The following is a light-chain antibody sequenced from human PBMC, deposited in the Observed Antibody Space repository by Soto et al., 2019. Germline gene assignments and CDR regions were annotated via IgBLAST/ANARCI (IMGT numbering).Light chain of an antibody. CDR2: SNN. Sequence: QSVLTQPPSASGTPGQRVTISCSGSSSNIGSNTVNWYQQLPGTASKLLIYSNNQRPSGVPDRFSGSKSGTSASLAISGLQSEDEADYYCAAWDESLNGYVFGTGTKVTVL. CDR3: AAWDESLNGYV. J-gene: IGLJ1*01. V-gene: IGLV1-44*01. CDR1: SSNIGSNT.